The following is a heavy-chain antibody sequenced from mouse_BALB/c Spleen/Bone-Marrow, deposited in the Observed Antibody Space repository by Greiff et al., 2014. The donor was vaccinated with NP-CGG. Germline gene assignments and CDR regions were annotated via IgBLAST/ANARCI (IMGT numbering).Heavy chain of an antibody. V-gene: IGHV3-2*02. Sequence: EVQLQQSGPGLVKPSQSLSLTCTVTGYSITSDYAWNWLRQFPGNKLEWMGYISYSAITYYNPSLKSRISITRDTSQNQFFLQLKSVTTEDTATYYCARGRAVYFDYWGQGTTLTVSS. CDR1: GYSITSDYA. CDR2: ISYSAIT. CDR3: ARGRAVYFDY. J-gene: IGHJ2*01. D-gene: IGHD3-1*01.